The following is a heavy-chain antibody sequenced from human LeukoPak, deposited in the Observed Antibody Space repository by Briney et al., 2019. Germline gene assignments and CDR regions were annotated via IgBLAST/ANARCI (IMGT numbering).Heavy chain of an antibody. CDR1: GGSISSGTYY. V-gene: IGHV4-61*01. CDR3: ARHRYYYDSSGYYYQP. J-gene: IGHJ5*02. CDR2: IYYSGST. D-gene: IGHD3-22*01. Sequence: SETLSLTCTVSGGSISSGTYYWSWIRQPPGKGLEWIAYIYYSGSTNYNPSLKSRVTISVDTSKNQFSLRLSSVTAADTAVYYCARHRYYYDSSGYYYQPWGQGTLVTVSS.